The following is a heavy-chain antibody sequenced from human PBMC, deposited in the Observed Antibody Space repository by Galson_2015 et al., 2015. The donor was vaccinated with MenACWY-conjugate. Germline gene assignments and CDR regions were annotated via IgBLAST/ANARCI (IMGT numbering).Heavy chain of an antibody. CDR1: GFTFSAHH. CDR2: ISSDGNSR. Sequence: SLRLSCAASGFTFSAHHMHWLRQVPGKGPEWVAVISSDGNSRYYASSVKGRFTVSRDNSRNTLFLEMNSLTYEDTAVYSCARVDDRGGATPTVAFDIWGHGTMVTVSS. J-gene: IGHJ3*02. CDR3: ARVDDRGGATPTVAFDI. D-gene: IGHD3-22*01. V-gene: IGHV3-30*04.